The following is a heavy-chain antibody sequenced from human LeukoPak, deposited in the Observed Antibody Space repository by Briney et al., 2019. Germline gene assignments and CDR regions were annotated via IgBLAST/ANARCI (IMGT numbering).Heavy chain of an antibody. CDR1: GGSISSSSYY. J-gene: IGHJ4*02. Sequence: PSETLSLTCTVSGGSISSSSYYWGWIRQPPGKGLEWIGSIYYSGSTYYNPSLKSRVTISVDTSKNQFSLKLSSVTAADTAVYYCARRDEFKASDYWGQGTLVTVSS. CDR2: IYYSGST. CDR3: ARRDEFKASDY. V-gene: IGHV4-39*01. D-gene: IGHD3-10*01.